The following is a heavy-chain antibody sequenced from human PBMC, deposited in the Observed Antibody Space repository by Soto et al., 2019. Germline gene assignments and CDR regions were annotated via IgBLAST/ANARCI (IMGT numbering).Heavy chain of an antibody. Sequence: EVQLLESGGGLVQPGESLRLSCAASGFPFSSFAMSWVRQAPGKGLEWVSTITGSGDLTYYADSVKGRFTISRDNSKNTLYFQRNSLRAEDTAVYSCARGKPMARGVFDYWGQGTLVTVSS. J-gene: IGHJ4*02. V-gene: IGHV3-23*01. CDR2: ITGSGDLT. CDR1: GFPFSSFA. D-gene: IGHD3-10*01. CDR3: ARGKPMARGVFDY.